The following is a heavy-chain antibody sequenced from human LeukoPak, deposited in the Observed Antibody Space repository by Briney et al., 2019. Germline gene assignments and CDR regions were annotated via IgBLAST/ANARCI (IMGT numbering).Heavy chain of an antibody. CDR3: ARGSDYDYIWGSYRHACFDY. Sequence: SETLSLTCAVYGGSFSGYYWRWIRQPPGKGLEWIGEINHSGSTNYNPSLKSRVTISVDTSKNQFSLKLSSVTAADTAVYYCARGSDYDYIWGSYRHACFDYWGQGTLVTVSS. D-gene: IGHD3-16*02. CDR1: GGSFSGYY. V-gene: IGHV4-34*01. CDR2: INHSGST. J-gene: IGHJ4*02.